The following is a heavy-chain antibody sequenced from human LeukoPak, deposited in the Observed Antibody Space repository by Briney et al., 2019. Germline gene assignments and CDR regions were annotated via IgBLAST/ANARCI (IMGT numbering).Heavy chain of an antibody. V-gene: IGHV4-4*07. J-gene: IGHJ6*03. CDR2: ISTIGIT. Sequence: PSETLSLTCSVSGDSITYFYWSWIRQAAGKGLEWIGRISTIGITNYNPSLNSRVTISIDTSKNQFSLKLSSVTAADTAVYYCARDGCGGSCFHYYYYYMDVWGKGTTVTISS. CDR3: ARDGCGGSCFHYYYYYMDV. CDR1: GDSITYFY. D-gene: IGHD2-15*01.